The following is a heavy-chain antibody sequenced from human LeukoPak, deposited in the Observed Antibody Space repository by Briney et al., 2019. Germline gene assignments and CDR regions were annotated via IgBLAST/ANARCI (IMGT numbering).Heavy chain of an antibody. V-gene: IGHV3-11*04. D-gene: IGHD3-10*01. J-gene: IGHJ4*02. Sequence: GGSLRLSCAASGFTFSDYYMSWIRQAPGKGLEWISYISTSGTTTYHADSVKGRFTISRDDAKNSLYLQMNSLRADDTALYYCARVRGSYSVDYWGQGTLVTVS. CDR3: ARVRGSYSVDY. CDR2: ISTSGTTT. CDR1: GFTFSDYY.